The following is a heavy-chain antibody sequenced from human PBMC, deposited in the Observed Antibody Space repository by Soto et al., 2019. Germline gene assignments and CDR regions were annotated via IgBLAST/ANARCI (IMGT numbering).Heavy chain of an antibody. V-gene: IGHV1-69*01. J-gene: IGHJ5*02. Sequence: QVQLVQSGAEVKKPGSSVKVSCKASGGTFSSYAISWVRQAPGQGLEWMGGIIPIFGTANYAQKFQGRVTITADESTSTAYMELSSLRSEDTAVYYCARERYCSGGSWYVWFDPWGQGTLVTVSS. CDR3: ARERYCSGGSWYVWFDP. CDR2: IIPIFGTA. CDR1: GGTFSSYA. D-gene: IGHD2-15*01.